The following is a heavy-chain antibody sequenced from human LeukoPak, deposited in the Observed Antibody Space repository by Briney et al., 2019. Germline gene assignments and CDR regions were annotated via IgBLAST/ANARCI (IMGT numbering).Heavy chain of an antibody. Sequence: PGGSLRLSCAASGFIFSSYGMNWVRQVPGKGLEWISYISNSGSTIIYADSVKGRFTISRDNAKNSLYLQMNSLRAEDTAVYYCARGEYSLNYYYYMDVWGKGTTVTISS. CDR3: ARGEYSLNYYYYMDV. CDR2: ISNSGSTI. CDR1: GFIFSSYG. J-gene: IGHJ6*03. D-gene: IGHD2-15*01. V-gene: IGHV3-48*04.